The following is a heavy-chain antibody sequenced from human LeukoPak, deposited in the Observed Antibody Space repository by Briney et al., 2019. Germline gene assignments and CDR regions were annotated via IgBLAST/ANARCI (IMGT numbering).Heavy chain of an antibody. D-gene: IGHD3-22*01. V-gene: IGHV1-69*01. CDR3: ARGGRAYYDSSGY. Sequence: SVKVSCKASGGTFSSYAISWVRQAPGQGLEWMGGIIPIFGTANYAQKFQGRVTITADESTSTAYMELSSLRSEDTAVYYCARGGRAYYDSSGYWGQGTLVTVSS. J-gene: IGHJ4*02. CDR1: GGTFSSYA. CDR2: IIPIFGTA.